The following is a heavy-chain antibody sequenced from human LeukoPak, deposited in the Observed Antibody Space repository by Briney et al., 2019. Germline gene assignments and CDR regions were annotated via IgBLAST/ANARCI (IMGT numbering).Heavy chain of an antibody. Sequence: GASLKISCKGSGYSFTSYWIGWVRQMHAKGLEWMGIIYPGDSDTRYNPSFDGQRTTTAVKTTRTAYSLWISLMASAAAMYYCARQHSGRYRSPLLYWGQAALVSVSS. V-gene: IGHV5-51*01. J-gene: IGHJ4*02. CDR3: ARQHSGRYRSPLLY. D-gene: IGHD1-26*01. CDR2: IYPGDSDT. CDR1: GYSFTSYW.